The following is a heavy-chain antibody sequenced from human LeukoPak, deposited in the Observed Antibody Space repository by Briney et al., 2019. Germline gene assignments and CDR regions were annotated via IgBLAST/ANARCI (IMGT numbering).Heavy chain of an antibody. Sequence: GGSLRLSCTASGFSFSDHYMTWMRHARGKGLEWISYITSSGRSTDYTDSVKGRFIISRDNAMNSLFLQMSSLRVDDTAVYYCTRDPDYGDPDWGQGTLVTVSS. V-gene: IGHV3-11*01. CDR3: TRDPDYGDPD. CDR2: ITSSGRST. D-gene: IGHD2-21*01. J-gene: IGHJ4*02. CDR1: GFSFSDHY.